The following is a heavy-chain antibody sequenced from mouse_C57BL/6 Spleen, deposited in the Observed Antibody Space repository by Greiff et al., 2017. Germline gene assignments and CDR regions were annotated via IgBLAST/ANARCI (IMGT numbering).Heavy chain of an antibody. CDR2: IHPNSGST. Sequence: QVQLQQPGAELVKPGASVTLSCKASGYTFTSYWMHWVKQRPGQGLEWIGMIHPNSGSTNYNEKFKSKATLTVDKSSSTAYMQLSSLTSEDSAVYYCARGFYGYDGFAYWGQGTLVTVSA. D-gene: IGHD2-2*01. J-gene: IGHJ3*01. V-gene: IGHV1-64*01. CDR1: GYTFTSYW. CDR3: ARGFYGYDGFAY.